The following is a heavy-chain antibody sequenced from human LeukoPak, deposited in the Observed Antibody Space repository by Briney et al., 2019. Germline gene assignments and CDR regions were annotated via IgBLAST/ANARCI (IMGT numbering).Heavy chain of an antibody. Sequence: GGSLRLSCAASGFTSSSYAMSWVRQAPGKGLEWVAVISYDGSNKYYADSVKGRFTISRDNSKNTLYLQMNSLRAEDTAVYYCARAIAVAGADNDYWGQGTLVTVSS. D-gene: IGHD6-19*01. V-gene: IGHV3-30-3*01. J-gene: IGHJ4*02. CDR1: GFTSSSYA. CDR3: ARAIAVAGADNDY. CDR2: ISYDGSNK.